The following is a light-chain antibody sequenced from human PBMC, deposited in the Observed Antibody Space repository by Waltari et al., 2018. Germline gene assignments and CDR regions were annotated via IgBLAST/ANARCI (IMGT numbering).Light chain of an antibody. V-gene: IGKV4-1*01. Sequence: DIVMTQPLVSQALSLGERATFTFMSTQSILYSSNNKNYVGWYQQKPGQTPKLLIYWASTRESGVPDRFSGSGSGTDFTLTISSLQAEDVAVYYCQQYYSPPGTFGQGTKVEI. CDR1: QSILYSSNNKNY. J-gene: IGKJ1*01. CDR2: WAS. CDR3: QQYYSPPGT.